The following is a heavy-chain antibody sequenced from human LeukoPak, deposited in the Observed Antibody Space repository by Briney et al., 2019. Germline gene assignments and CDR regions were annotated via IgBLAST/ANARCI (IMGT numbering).Heavy chain of an antibody. V-gene: IGHV3-74*01. Sequence: GGSLRLSCVVSGFTFSSYWMHWVRQAPGKGLVWVSRINSDGSSIRYADSVKGRFTISRDNAKNTLYPQMNSLRAEDTAVYYCARVNDILTGYYLGGAFDPWGQGTLVTVSS. CDR1: GFTFSSYW. CDR2: INSDGSSI. D-gene: IGHD3-9*01. CDR3: ARVNDILTGYYLGGAFDP. J-gene: IGHJ5*02.